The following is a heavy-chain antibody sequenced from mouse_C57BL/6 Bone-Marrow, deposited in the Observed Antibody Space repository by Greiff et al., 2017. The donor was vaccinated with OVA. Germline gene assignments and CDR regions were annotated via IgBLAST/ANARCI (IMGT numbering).Heavy chain of an antibody. D-gene: IGHD2-1*01. J-gene: IGHJ4*01. Sequence: VQLQQSGAELASPGASVPMSCTASGYTFTSYSMPWVKPRPCPVLAWIGYINPSSGYTTYNQKFKDKATLTANKSSSTAYMQLSSLTSEDSAVYYCARRSYYGPYAMDYWGQGTSVTVSS. CDR1: GYTFTSYS. V-gene: IGHV1-4*01. CDR3: ARRSYYGPYAMDY. CDR2: INPSSGYT.